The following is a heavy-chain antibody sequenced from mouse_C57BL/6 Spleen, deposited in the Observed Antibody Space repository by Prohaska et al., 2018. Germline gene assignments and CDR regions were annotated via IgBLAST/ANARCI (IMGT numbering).Heavy chain of an antibody. CDR3: ARWGTAFDY. J-gene: IGHJ2*01. CDR2: INPNNGGT. V-gene: IGHV1-26*01. D-gene: IGHD1-2*01. Sequence: HGKSLEWIGDINPNNGGTSYNQKFKGKATLTVDKSSSTAYMELRSLTSEDSAVYYCARWGTAFDYWGQGTTLTVSS.